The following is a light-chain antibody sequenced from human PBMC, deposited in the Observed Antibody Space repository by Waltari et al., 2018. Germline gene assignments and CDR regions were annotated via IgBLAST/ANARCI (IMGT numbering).Light chain of an antibody. J-gene: IGKJ5*01. CDR2: WAP. CDR3: QQYYTIPLT. CDR1: QSALHSSHTQNH. V-gene: IGKV4-1*01. Sequence: DIVMTQSPDSLTVSLGERATINCKSSQSALHSSHTQNHLAWYQQKPRQPPRLLIYWAPTRESGVPDRFSGSGSGTDFTLTISSLQAEDVAVYYCQQYYTIPLTFGQGTRLEIK.